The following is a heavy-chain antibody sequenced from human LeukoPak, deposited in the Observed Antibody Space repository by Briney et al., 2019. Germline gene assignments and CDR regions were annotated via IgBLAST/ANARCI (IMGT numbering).Heavy chain of an antibody. D-gene: IGHD6-19*01. Sequence: GGSLRLSCAASGFTFDDYAMSWVRQAPGKGLEWVSGIYWNGGSTGYADSVKGRFTISRDNAKNSLYLQMNSLRAEDTAFYYCARVRSGGWYDPADYWGQGTLVTVSS. J-gene: IGHJ4*02. V-gene: IGHV3-20*04. CDR1: GFTFDDYA. CDR2: IYWNGGST. CDR3: ARVRSGGWYDPADY.